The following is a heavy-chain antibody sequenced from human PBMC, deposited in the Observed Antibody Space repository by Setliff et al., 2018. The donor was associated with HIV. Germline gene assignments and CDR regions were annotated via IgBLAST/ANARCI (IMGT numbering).Heavy chain of an antibody. D-gene: IGHD3-22*01. Sequence: LSLTCTGSGDSISSGIYYWSWIRQPAGKGLEWIGRVNSRGYTEYNPSFKSRVTISVDTSKNQFSLKLSSVTAADTAVYYCARDRLDGHDTSGYYYAYWGQGTLVTVSS. J-gene: IGHJ4*02. CDR3: ARDRLDGHDTSGYYYAY. CDR1: GDSISSGIYY. V-gene: IGHV4-61*02. CDR2: VNSRGYT.